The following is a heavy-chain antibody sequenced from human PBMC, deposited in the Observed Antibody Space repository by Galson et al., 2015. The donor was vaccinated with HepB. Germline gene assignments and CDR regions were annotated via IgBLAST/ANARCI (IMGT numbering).Heavy chain of an antibody. CDR3: ARPAVAGAGSLHYFDY. J-gene: IGHJ4*02. V-gene: IGHV5-51*01. Sequence: SGAEVKKPGESLKISCKGSGYSFTSYWIGWVRQMPGKGLEWMGIIYPGDSDTRYSPSFQGQVTISADKSISTAYLQWSSLKASDTAMYYCARPAVAGAGSLHYFDYWGQGTLATVSS. CDR2: IYPGDSDT. CDR1: GYSFTSYW. D-gene: IGHD6-19*01.